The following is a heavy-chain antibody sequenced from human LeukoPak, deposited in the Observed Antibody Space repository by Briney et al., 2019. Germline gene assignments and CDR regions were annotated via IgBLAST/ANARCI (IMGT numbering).Heavy chain of an antibody. V-gene: IGHV3-20*04. Sequence: GGSLRLSCAASGFTFSSYAMSWVRQAPGKGLEWVSATSGSGGSTGYADSVKGRFTISRDNAKNSLYLQMNSLRAEDTALYYCARLGDELLETRVAFDIWGQGTMVTVSS. CDR1: GFTFSSYA. CDR3: ARLGDELLETRVAFDI. J-gene: IGHJ3*02. D-gene: IGHD1-1*01. CDR2: TSGSGGST.